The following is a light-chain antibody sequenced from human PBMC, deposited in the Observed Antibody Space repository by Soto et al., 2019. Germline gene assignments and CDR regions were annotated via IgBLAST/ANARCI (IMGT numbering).Light chain of an antibody. V-gene: IGLV2-11*01. CDR3: CSYAGIYTWV. CDR2: DVS. J-gene: IGLJ3*02. Sequence: QSALTQPRSVSGSPGQSVTISCTGTSSDVGGYNFVSWYQHHPGKAPKLMIYDVSKRPSGVPDRFSGSKSGNTASLTISGLQAEDEADYYCCSYAGIYTWVFGGGTKVTVL. CDR1: SSDVGGYNF.